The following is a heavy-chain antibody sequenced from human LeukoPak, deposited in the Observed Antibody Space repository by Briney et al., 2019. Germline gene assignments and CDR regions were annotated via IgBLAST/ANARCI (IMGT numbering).Heavy chain of an antibody. Sequence: SETLSLTCTVSGGSISSSSYYWGWIRQSPGKGLEWIGSIYYSGSTYYNPSLKSRVTISVDTSKNQFSLKLSSVTAADTAVYYCARLAEKQWLVRDYYYYYYMDVWGKGTTVTVSS. J-gene: IGHJ6*03. CDR2: IYYSGST. CDR3: ARLAEKQWLVRDYYYYYYMDV. D-gene: IGHD6-19*01. V-gene: IGHV4-39*07. CDR1: GGSISSSSYY.